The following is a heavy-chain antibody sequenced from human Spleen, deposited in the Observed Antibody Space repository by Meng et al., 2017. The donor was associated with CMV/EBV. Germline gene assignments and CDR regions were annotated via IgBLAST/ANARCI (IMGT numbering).Heavy chain of an antibody. CDR2: IKQDGSEK. Sequence: LSLTCAASGFTFSSYWMSWVRQAPGKGLEWVANIKQDGSEKYYVDSVKGRFTISRDNAKNSLYLQMNSLRAEDTAVYYCARDSSMVRGRDWGQGTLVTVSS. D-gene: IGHD3-10*01. V-gene: IGHV3-7*01. J-gene: IGHJ4*02. CDR1: GFTFSSYW. CDR3: ARDSSMVRGRD.